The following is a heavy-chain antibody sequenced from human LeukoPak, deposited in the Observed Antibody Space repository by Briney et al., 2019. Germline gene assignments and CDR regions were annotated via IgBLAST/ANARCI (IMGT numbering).Heavy chain of an antibody. J-gene: IGHJ3*02. CDR2: ISWNSGSI. V-gene: IGHV3-9*01. D-gene: IGHD4-17*01. Sequence: PGGSLRLSCAASGFTFDDYAMHWVRQAPGKGLEWVSGISWNSGSIGYADSVKGRFTISRDNAKNSLYLQMNSLRAEDTALYYCAKDRSTVTYGWDAFDIWGQGTMVTVSS. CDR3: AKDRSTVTYGWDAFDI. CDR1: GFTFDDYA.